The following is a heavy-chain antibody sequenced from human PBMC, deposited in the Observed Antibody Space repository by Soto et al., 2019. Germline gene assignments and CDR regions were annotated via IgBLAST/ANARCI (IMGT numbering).Heavy chain of an antibody. CDR1: GGSIFSSNYY. CDR3: ARHYSAGWSHHFDY. CDR2: IYYSGST. D-gene: IGHD6-19*01. V-gene: IGHV4-39*01. J-gene: IGHJ4*02. Sequence: TSETLSLTCTVSGGSIFSSNYYWGWIRQPPGKGLEWIGSIYYSGSTYYNPSLKSRVTISVDTSKSQFSLKLYSVTAADTAVYYCARHYSAGWSHHFDYWGQGTRVTVSS.